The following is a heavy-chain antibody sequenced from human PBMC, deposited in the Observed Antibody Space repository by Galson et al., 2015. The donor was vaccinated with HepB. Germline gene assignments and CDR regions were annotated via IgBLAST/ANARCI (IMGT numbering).Heavy chain of an antibody. CDR2: IRSKRYGGTT. CDR3: VWEGF. CDR1: GFTFGDYT. J-gene: IGHJ4*02. V-gene: IGHV3-49*04. D-gene: IGHD1-26*01. Sequence: SLRLSCAASGFTFGDYTMSWVRQAPGKGLEWVSFIRSKRYGGTTEYAASVKGRFTISRDDSKSIAYLQMNSLKTEDTAVYFCVWEGFWGQGILVTVSS.